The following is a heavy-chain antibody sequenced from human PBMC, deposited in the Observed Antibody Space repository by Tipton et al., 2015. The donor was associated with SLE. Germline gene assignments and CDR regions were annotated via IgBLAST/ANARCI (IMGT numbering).Heavy chain of an antibody. CDR1: GGSISSYY. CDR2: IYYSGST. Sequence: TLSLTCTVSGGSISSYYWSWIRQPPGKGLEGIGYIYYSGSTNYNPSLKSRVTISVDTSKNQFSLKLSSVTAADTAVYYCARDQGTAGAFDIWGQGTMVTVSS. D-gene: IGHD1-1*01. V-gene: IGHV4-59*01. CDR3: ARDQGTAGAFDI. J-gene: IGHJ3*02.